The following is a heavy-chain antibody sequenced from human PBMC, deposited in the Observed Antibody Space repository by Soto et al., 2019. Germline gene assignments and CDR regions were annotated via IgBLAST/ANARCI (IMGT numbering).Heavy chain of an antibody. CDR3: ASQMVSDAFDI. V-gene: IGHV3-30*03. CDR2: ISYDGSNK. CDR1: GFTFSSYG. Sequence: QVQLVESGGGVVQPGRSLRLSCAASGFTFSSYGMHWVRQAPGKGLEWVAVISYDGSNKYYADSVKGRFTISRDNSKNTLYLQMNSLRAEDTAVYYCASQMVSDAFDIWGQGTMVTVSS. J-gene: IGHJ3*02. D-gene: IGHD2-8*01.